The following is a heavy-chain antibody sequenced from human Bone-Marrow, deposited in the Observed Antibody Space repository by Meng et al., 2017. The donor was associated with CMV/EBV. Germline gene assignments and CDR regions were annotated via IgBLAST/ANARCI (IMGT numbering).Heavy chain of an antibody. Sequence: ASVKVSCKASGYTFTGYYMNWVRQAPGQGLEWRGWVNPNSGGTNYAQNFQGRVIMTRDTSISTAYMELSRLRSDDTDVYFCARGLVGYSGYESDYWGQGTLVTFSS. J-gene: IGHJ4*02. CDR2: VNPNSGGT. CDR1: GYTFTGYY. D-gene: IGHD5-12*01. CDR3: ARGLVGYSGYESDY. V-gene: IGHV1-2*02.